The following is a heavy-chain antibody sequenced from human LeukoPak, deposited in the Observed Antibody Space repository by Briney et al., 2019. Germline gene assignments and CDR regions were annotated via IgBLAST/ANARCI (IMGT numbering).Heavy chain of an antibody. V-gene: IGHV6-1*01. J-gene: IGHJ4*02. Sequence: SQTLSLTCAISGDTVSKNSVAWNWIRQSPSSGLEWLGRTYYRSKWYNDYAVFVRGRITINPDTSKNQFSLHLKSVTPEDTAVYYCARDWGDGAGYDYWGQGTLVTVSS. CDR2: TYYRSKWYN. CDR1: GDTVSKNSVA. D-gene: IGHD3-16*01. CDR3: ARDWGDGAGYDY.